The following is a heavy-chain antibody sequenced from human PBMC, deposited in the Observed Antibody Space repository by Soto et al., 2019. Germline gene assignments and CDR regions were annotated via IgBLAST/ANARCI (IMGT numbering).Heavy chain of an antibody. J-gene: IGHJ4*02. D-gene: IGHD6-13*01. CDR2: INHSGST. Sequence: PSETLSLTCAVYGGSFSGYYWCWIRQPPGKGLEWIGEINHSGSTNYNPSLKSRVTISVDTSKNQFSLKLSSVTAADTAVYYCARGKSSSWYVYYFDYWGQGTLVTVSS. CDR3: ARGKSSSWYVYYFDY. V-gene: IGHV4-34*01. CDR1: GGSFSGYY.